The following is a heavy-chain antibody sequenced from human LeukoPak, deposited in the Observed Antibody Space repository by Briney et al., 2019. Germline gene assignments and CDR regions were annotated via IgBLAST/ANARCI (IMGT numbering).Heavy chain of an antibody. CDR3: AREKPFYDSSGYYYPIAFDY. V-gene: IGHV3-20*04. J-gene: IGHJ4*02. CDR2: IRNGGST. D-gene: IGHD3-22*01. CDR1: GFTFDDYG. Sequence: RSGGSLRLSCAASGFTFDDYGMSWVRQAPGKGLEWVSRIRNGGSTGYADSVKGRFTIARDNAKNSLYLQMNSLRAEDTALYYCAREKPFYDSSGYYYPIAFDYWGQGTLVTVSS.